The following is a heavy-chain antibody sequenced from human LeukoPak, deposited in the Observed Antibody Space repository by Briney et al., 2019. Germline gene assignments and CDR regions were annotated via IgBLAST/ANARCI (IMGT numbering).Heavy chain of an antibody. V-gene: IGHV3-30*18. Sequence: GGSLRLSCAASGFTFSSYAMHWVRQAPGKGLEWVAVISYDGTNKYYADSVKGRFNISRDNSKNTVYLQMNSLRAEDTAVYYCAKSYYDFWSGYYQTFDYWGQGTLVTVSS. D-gene: IGHD3-3*01. CDR1: GFTFSSYA. J-gene: IGHJ4*02. CDR3: AKSYYDFWSGYYQTFDY. CDR2: ISYDGTNK.